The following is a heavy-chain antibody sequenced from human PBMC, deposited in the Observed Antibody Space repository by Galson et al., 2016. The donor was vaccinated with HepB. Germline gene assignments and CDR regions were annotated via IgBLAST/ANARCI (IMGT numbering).Heavy chain of an antibody. D-gene: IGHD5-12*01. Sequence: SLRLSCAASGFNFNTFWMRWVRKVPGNGLVWVSRIDTDGRITNYADSVRGRFTISRDNTKNTLFLQMNSLRAEDTAVYYCARDLGGYGGYWGQGTLVTVSS. CDR2: IDTDGRIT. J-gene: IGHJ4*02. CDR3: ARDLGGYGGY. CDR1: GFNFNTFW. V-gene: IGHV3-74*01.